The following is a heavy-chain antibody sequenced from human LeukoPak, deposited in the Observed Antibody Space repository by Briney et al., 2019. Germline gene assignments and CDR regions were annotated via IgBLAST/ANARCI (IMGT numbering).Heavy chain of an antibody. Sequence: SETLSLTCTVSGGSISSSSYYWGWIRQPPGKGLEWIWSIYYSGSTYYNPSLKSRVTISVDTSKNQFSLKLSSVTAADTAVYYCARLPGEINSHYYYGMDVWGQGTTVTVSS. J-gene: IGHJ6*02. CDR2: IYYSGST. CDR3: ARLPGEINSHYYYGMDV. D-gene: IGHD1-26*01. V-gene: IGHV4-39*01. CDR1: GGSISSSSYY.